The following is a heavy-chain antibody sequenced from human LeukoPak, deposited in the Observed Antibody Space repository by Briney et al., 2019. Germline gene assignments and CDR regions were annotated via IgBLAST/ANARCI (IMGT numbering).Heavy chain of an antibody. CDR2: IKSKTDGGTT. CDR1: GFMFSGYG. J-gene: IGHJ5*02. Sequence: GGSLRLSCAASGFMFSGYGMHWVRQAPGKGLEWVGRIKSKTDGGTTDYAAPVKGRFTISRDDSKNTLYLQMNSLKTEDIAVYYCTTDHYSSGWYGWFDPWGQGTLVTVSS. D-gene: IGHD6-19*01. V-gene: IGHV3-15*01. CDR3: TTDHYSSGWYGWFDP.